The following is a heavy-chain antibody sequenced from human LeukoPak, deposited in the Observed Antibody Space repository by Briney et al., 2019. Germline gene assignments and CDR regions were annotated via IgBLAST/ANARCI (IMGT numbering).Heavy chain of an antibody. V-gene: IGHV1-24*01. Sequence: ASVKVSCKVSGYTPTELSMHWVRQAPGKGLEWMGGFDPEDGETIYAQKFQGRVTMTEDTSTDTAYMELSSLRSEDTAVYYCATQGRFPYYDYVWGSYRSWGQGTLVTISS. D-gene: IGHD3-16*02. CDR2: FDPEDGET. J-gene: IGHJ5*02. CDR3: ATQGRFPYYDYVWGSYRS. CDR1: GYTPTELS.